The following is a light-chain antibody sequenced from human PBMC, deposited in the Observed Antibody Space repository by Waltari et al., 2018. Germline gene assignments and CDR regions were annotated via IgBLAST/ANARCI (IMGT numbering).Light chain of an antibody. CDR1: SSDVGGYTY. CDR2: EVT. V-gene: IGLV2-8*01. Sequence: QSALTQPPSASGSAGPSVTISCTGTSSDVGGYTYVTWYQQHPGKAPKLMIYEVTKRPPGVPDRFSGSKSGNTASLTVSGLQAEDEADYYCSSYAGSNWVFGGGTKLTVL. CDR3: SSYAGSNWV. J-gene: IGLJ3*02.